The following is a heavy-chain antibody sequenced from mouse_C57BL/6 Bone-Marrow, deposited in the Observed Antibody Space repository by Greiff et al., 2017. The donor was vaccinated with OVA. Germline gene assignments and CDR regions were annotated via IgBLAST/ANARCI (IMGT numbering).Heavy chain of an antibody. Sequence: EVKLMESGGGLVQPGGSMKLSCVASGFTFSNYWMNWVRQSPAKGLEWVAQIRLKSDNYATHYAESVKGRFTISRDDSNSSVYLQMNNLRAEDTGFYYCTGWLLNFDYWGQGTTLTVSS. CDR1: GFTFSNYW. V-gene: IGHV6-3*01. J-gene: IGHJ2*01. D-gene: IGHD2-3*01. CDR2: IRLKSDNYAT. CDR3: TGWLLNFDY.